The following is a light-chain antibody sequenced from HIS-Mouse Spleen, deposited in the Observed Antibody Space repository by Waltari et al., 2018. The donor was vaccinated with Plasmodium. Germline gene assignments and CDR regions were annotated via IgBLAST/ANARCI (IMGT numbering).Light chain of an antibody. CDR1: ALPKQY. J-gene: IGLJ2*01. CDR3: QSADSSGTYVV. V-gene: IGLV3-25*03. Sequence: SYELTPPPSVSVSPGQTARIPCSGDALPKQYAYWYQQTPGQAPVLVIYKDSERPSGIPERFSGSSSGTTVTLTISGVQAEDEADYYCQSADSSGTYVVFGGGTKLTVL. CDR2: KDS.